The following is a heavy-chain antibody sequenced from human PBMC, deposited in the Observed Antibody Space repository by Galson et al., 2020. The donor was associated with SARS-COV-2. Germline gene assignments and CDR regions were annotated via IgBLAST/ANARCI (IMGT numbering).Heavy chain of an antibody. D-gene: IGHD6-25*01. J-gene: IGHJ6*02. Sequence: ASVKVSCKASGYTFTSYYMHWVRQAPGQGLEWMGIINPSGGSTSYAQKFQGRVTMTRDTSTRTVYMELSSLRSEDTAVYYFARDFTATSSGYYYYGMDVWGQGTTVTVSS. V-gene: IGHV1-46*01. CDR2: INPSGGST. CDR1: GYTFTSYY. CDR3: ARDFTATSSGYYYYGMDV.